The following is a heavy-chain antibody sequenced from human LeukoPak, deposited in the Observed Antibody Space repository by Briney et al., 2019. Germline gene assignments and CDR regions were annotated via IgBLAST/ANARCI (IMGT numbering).Heavy chain of an antibody. D-gene: IGHD6-13*01. CDR3: ARQGSYSSSWYHEDYFDY. CDR2: IYYSGST. CDR1: GGSISSYY. V-gene: IGHV4-59*08. J-gene: IGHJ4*02. Sequence: SETLSLTCTVSGGSISSYYWSWIRQPPGKGLEWIGYIYYSGSTNYNPSLKCRVTISVDTSKNQFSLKLSSVTAADTAVYYCARQGSYSSSWYHEDYFDYWGQGTLVTVSS.